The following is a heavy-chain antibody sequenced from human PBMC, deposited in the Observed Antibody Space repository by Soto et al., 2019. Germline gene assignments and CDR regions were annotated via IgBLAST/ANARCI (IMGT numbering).Heavy chain of an antibody. J-gene: IGHJ5*02. V-gene: IGHV4-39*01. Sequence: SETLSLTCTVSGGSISSSSYYWGWIRQPPGKGLEWIGSIYYSGSTYYNPSLKSRVTISVDTSKNQFSLKLSSVTAADTAVYYCARPRGSIAARRNWFDPWGQGTLVTVSS. CDR2: IYYSGST. D-gene: IGHD6-6*01. CDR3: ARPRGSIAARRNWFDP. CDR1: GGSISSSSYY.